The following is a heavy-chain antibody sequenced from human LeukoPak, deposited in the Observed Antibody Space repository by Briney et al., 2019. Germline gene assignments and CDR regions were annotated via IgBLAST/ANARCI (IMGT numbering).Heavy chain of an antibody. CDR2: INPNSGGT. Sequence: GASVTVSRKSSAYTFTGNYMHLVRQAHGQGLEWMGWINPNSGGTNYAQKFQGRVTMTRDTSISTAYMELSRLRSDDTAVYYCASELLSHDAFDIWGQGTMVTVSS. CDR1: AYTFTGNY. V-gene: IGHV1-2*02. D-gene: IGHD1-14*01. J-gene: IGHJ3*02. CDR3: ASELLSHDAFDI.